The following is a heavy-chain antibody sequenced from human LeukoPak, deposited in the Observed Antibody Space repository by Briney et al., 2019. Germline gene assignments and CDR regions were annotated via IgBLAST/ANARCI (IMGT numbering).Heavy chain of an antibody. CDR2: INHSGST. J-gene: IGHJ5*02. V-gene: IGHV4-34*01. Sequence: SETLSLTCAVYGGSFSGYYWSWIRQPPGKGLEWIGEINHSGSTNYNPSLKSRVTISVDTSKNQFSLKLSSVTAADTAVYYCARGGDFWISWFDPWGQGTLVTVSS. CDR1: GGSFSGYY. D-gene: IGHD2-2*03. CDR3: ARGGDFWISWFDP.